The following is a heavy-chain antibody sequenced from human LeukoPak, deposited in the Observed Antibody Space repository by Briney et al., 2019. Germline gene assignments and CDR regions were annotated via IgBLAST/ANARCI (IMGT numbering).Heavy chain of an antibody. V-gene: IGHV4-59*01. CDR2: IYYSGST. CDR3: ASGVYDSSGYYYLRYYYYYMDV. CDR1: GGSISSYY. J-gene: IGHJ6*03. Sequence: SETLSLTCTVSGGSISSYYWRWIRQPPGKGLEWIGYIYYSGSTNYNPSLKSRVTISVDTSKNQFSLKLSSVTAADTAVYYYASGVYDSSGYYYLRYYYYYMDVWGKGTTVTVSS. D-gene: IGHD3-22*01.